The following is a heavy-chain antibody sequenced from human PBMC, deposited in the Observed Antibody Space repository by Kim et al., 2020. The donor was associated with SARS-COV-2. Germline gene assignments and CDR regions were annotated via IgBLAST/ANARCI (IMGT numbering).Heavy chain of an antibody. CDR2: T. J-gene: IGHJ2*01. V-gene: IGHV1-46*01. Sequence: TSYAKKFQSRVTMTRDTSTSTVYMELSSLRSEDTAVYYCASGQRDWYFDLWGRGTLVTVSS. CDR3: ASGQRDWYFDL.